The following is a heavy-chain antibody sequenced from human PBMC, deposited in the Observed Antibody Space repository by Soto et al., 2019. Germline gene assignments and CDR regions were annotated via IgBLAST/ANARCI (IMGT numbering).Heavy chain of an antibody. Sequence: PGGSLRLSCAASGFTFSSYSMNWVRQAPGKGLEWVSSISSSSSYIYYADSVKGRFTISRDNAKNSLYLQMNSLRAEDTAVYYCARDGITGTTLFDYWGQGTLVTVSS. CDR2: ISSSSSYI. V-gene: IGHV3-21*01. J-gene: IGHJ4*02. CDR3: ARDGITGTTLFDY. CDR1: GFTFSSYS. D-gene: IGHD1-7*01.